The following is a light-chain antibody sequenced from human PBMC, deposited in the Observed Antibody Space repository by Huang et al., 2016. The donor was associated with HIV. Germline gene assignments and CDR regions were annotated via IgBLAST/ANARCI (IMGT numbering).Light chain of an antibody. Sequence: DIVMTQSPDSLAVSLGERATINCKSSQSVLYRSNNKTYLAWYQQKPGQPPKLLIHWASTREAGVPDRFSGSGSGTDCTLTISNLQAEDVAVYSCQQYYTTPRTFGQGTKVEIK. CDR3: QQYYTTPRT. CDR2: WAS. CDR1: QSVLYRSNNKTY. J-gene: IGKJ1*01. V-gene: IGKV4-1*01.